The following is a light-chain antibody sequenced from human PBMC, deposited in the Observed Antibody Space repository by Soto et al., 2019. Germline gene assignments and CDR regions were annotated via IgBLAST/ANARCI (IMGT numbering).Light chain of an antibody. J-gene: IGKJ5*01. CDR2: LGS. V-gene: IGKV2-28*01. CDR1: QSVLHSNGYNY. CDR3: MQALQTPPT. Sequence: DLVMTQSPLSLPVTPGEPASISCRSSQSVLHSNGYNYLDWYLQKPGQSPQLLIYLGSNRASGVPDRFSGSGSGTDFTLKISRVEAEDVGVYYCMQALQTPPTFGQGTRLEMK.